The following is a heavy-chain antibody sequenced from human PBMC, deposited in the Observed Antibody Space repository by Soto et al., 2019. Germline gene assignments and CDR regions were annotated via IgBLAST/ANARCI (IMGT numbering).Heavy chain of an antibody. CDR3: AIAAAAGKYYYRYYGMDV. J-gene: IGHJ6*04. CDR1: GYTFSAYS. V-gene: IGHV1-3*01. D-gene: IGHD6-13*01. CDR2: IHAGNGNT. Sequence: ASVKVSCKASGYTFSAYSIHWVRQAPGQRLEWMGSIHAGNGNTKYSQRFQDRVTITRDTSANTAHMDLSSLRSEDTAVSYCAIAAAAGKYYYRYYGMDVWGKGTTVAVSS.